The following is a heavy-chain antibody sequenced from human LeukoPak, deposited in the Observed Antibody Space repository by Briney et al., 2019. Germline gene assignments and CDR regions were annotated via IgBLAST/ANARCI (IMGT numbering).Heavy chain of an antibody. D-gene: IGHD3-22*01. V-gene: IGHV4-39*07. CDR2: TYYSGST. CDR1: GGSISDSTYY. Sequence: SETLSLTCTVSGGSISDSTYYWGWIRQPPGKGLEWIGSTYYSGSTYYNPSLKSRVTISVDTSKNQFSLKLSSVTAADTAVYYCARVDYYDSSGYYYGYWGQGTLVTVSS. J-gene: IGHJ4*02. CDR3: ARVDYYDSSGYYYGY.